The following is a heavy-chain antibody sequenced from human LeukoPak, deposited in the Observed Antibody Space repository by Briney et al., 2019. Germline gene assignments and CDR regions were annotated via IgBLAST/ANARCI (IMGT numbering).Heavy chain of an antibody. D-gene: IGHD3-22*01. Sequence: ASVKVSCKASGYTFTSYGISWVRQAPGQGLEWMGWISAYNGNTNYAQKLQGRVTMTTDTSTSTAYMELRSLRSDDTAVYYCARVGVYYYDSSGYPAYPDYWGQGTLVTVSS. CDR1: GYTFTSYG. J-gene: IGHJ4*02. V-gene: IGHV1-18*01. CDR3: ARVGVYYYDSSGYPAYPDY. CDR2: ISAYNGNT.